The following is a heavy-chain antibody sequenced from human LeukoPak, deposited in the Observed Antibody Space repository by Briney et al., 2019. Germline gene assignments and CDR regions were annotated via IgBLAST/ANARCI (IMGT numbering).Heavy chain of an antibody. J-gene: IGHJ4*02. V-gene: IGHV1-2*02. CDR1: GYTFTGYY. Sequence: ASVKVSCKASGYTFTGYYMHWVRQAPGQGLEWMGWINPNSGGTNYAQKFQGRVTMTRDTSISTAYMELSRLRSDDTAVYYCARGGAYYYDSSGYYTYWGQGTLVTVSS. D-gene: IGHD3-22*01. CDR3: ARGGAYYYDSSGYYTY. CDR2: INPNSGGT.